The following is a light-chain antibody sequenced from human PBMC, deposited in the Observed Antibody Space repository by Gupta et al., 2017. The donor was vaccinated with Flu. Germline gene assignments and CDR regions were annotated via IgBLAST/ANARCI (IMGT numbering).Light chain of an antibody. CDR1: SRDVGNYNY. Sequence: QSALTQPASVSGSPGPSITISCSGTSRDVGNYNYVSWYQQHPGKAPKLIVYEVSSRPSGVASRLSGSKAGNTASLAISVLAGEGEADYYSSSNTGSSSLVFGGGTKLTV. V-gene: IGLV2-14*01. CDR3: SSNTGSSSLV. CDR2: EVS. J-gene: IGLJ3*02.